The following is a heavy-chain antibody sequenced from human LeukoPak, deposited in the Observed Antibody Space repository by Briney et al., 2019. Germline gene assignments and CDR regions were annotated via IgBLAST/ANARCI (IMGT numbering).Heavy chain of an antibody. CDR2: IRYGGSNK. V-gene: IGHV3-30*02. CDR3: AKDGGIAAEHTLLPWY. CDR1: GFTFSIYG. J-gene: IGHJ4*02. D-gene: IGHD6-13*01. Sequence: GGSLTLSCAPCGFTFSIYGMLWLRQAPGKGREGVAFIRYGGSNKYHADSVKGRLTISRDNTNNTPYLQMNSLRAEDTAVYYCAKDGGIAAEHTLLPWYWGQGTLVTVSS.